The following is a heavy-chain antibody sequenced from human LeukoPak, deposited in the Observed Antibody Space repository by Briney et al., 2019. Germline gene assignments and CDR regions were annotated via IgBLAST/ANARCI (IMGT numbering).Heavy chain of an antibody. D-gene: IGHD3-10*01. J-gene: IGHJ5*02. Sequence: PSESLSLTCTVSGGSINSSSYYWGWIRQPAGKGLEWIGSIYYSGSTYYNPSLKSRVTISVDTSKNQFSLKLSSVTAADTAVYYCSRGIRFGDYRWFDPWGQGTLVTVSS. CDR1: GGSINSSSYY. V-gene: IGHV4-39*07. CDR3: SRGIRFGDYRWFDP. CDR2: IYYSGST.